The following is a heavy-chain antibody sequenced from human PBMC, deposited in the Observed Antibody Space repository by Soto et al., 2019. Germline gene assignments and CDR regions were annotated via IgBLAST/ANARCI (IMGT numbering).Heavy chain of an antibody. J-gene: IGHJ3*02. V-gene: IGHV6-1*01. CDR1: GDSASSNSAA. Sequence: PSQTLSLTCAISGDSASSNSAAWNWIRQSPSRGLEWLGRTYYRSKWYNDYAVSVKSRITINPDTSKNQFSLQLNSVTPEDTAVYYCARVPARVTYYYDSSGYGNAFDIWGQGTMVTVSS. CDR3: ARVPARVTYYYDSSGYGNAFDI. CDR2: TYYRSKWYN. D-gene: IGHD3-22*01.